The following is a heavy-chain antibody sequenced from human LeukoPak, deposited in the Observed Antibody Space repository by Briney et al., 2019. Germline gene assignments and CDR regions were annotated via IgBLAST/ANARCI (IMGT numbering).Heavy chain of an antibody. CDR1: GLTVSINY. CDR3: ARSVPGGYGDYTRGSGAFDI. Sequence: GGSLRLSCAASGLTVSINYTSWVRQAPGKGLEWVSVIYSSGDRGATYYAASVRGRFTISRDNSKIAMYLQMNSLRAEDTAVYYCARSVPGGYGDYTRGSGAFDIWGQGTMVTVSS. J-gene: IGHJ3*02. D-gene: IGHD4-17*01. V-gene: IGHV3-66*01. CDR2: IYSSGDRGAT.